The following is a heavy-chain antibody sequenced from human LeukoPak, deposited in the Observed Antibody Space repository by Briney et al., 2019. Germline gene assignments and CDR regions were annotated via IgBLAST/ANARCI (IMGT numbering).Heavy chain of an antibody. D-gene: IGHD2-15*01. CDR2: ISSNGGST. Sequence: GGSLRLSCAASGFTFSSYAMLWVRQAPGKGLEYVSAISSNGGSTYYAHSVKGRFTISRDNSKNTLYLQMGSLRAEDMAVYYCARGRLRYCSGGSCYSEFDYWGQGTLVTVSS. CDR1: GFTFSSYA. V-gene: IGHV3-64*01. J-gene: IGHJ4*02. CDR3: ARGRLRYCSGGSCYSEFDY.